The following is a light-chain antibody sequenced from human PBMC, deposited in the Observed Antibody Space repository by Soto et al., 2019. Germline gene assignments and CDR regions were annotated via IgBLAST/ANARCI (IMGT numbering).Light chain of an antibody. V-gene: IGKV3-20*01. Sequence: ASQSVSRSYLAWYQQKPGQAPRLLIYGASSRATGIPDRFSGSGSGTDFTLTISRLEPEDFAVYYCQQYGSSPRTFGQGTKVDIK. CDR2: GAS. J-gene: IGKJ1*01. CDR3: QQYGSSPRT. CDR1: QSVSRSY.